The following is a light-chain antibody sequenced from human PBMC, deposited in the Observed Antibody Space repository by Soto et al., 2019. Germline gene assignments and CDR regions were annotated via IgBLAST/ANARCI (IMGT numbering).Light chain of an antibody. Sequence: QSVLTQPRSLSGSPGQSVTVSCIGTISDVGDYNSVSWYQQHPGKAPKLTIYDVSKRPSGVPDRFSGSKSGNTASLTISGLQAEDEADYYCCSYVGGYSYVFGIGTKVTVL. CDR1: ISDVGDYNS. CDR3: CSYVGGYSYV. J-gene: IGLJ1*01. CDR2: DVS. V-gene: IGLV2-11*01.